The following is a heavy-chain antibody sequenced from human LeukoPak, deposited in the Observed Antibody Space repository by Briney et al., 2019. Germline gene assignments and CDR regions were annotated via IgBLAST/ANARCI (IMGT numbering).Heavy chain of an antibody. Sequence: PSETLSLTCTVSGGSIGSYYWTWIRQPPGKGLEWIAYIHYSGSTSSNSSLKSRVTVSVDTSNNQFSLKLTSVTAAGTAVYYCARDDILTGYYGNFDFWGQGTLVTVSS. CDR2: IHYSGST. D-gene: IGHD3-9*01. CDR1: GGSIGSYY. J-gene: IGHJ4*02. CDR3: ARDDILTGYYGNFDF. V-gene: IGHV4-59*01.